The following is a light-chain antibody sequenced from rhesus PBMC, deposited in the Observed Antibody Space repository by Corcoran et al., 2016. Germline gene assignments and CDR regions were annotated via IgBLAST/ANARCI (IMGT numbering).Light chain of an antibody. V-gene: IGKV2-72*01. CDR2: EGA. J-gene: IGKJ1*01. CDR1: QSLLHSNGITY. CDR3: MQAIAFPWT. Sequence: DVVMTQTPLSLPITSGEPASIPCRSSQSLLHSNGITYSHWYLQKPGHSPQLLIYEGAHRASGVPDRFSGSGSGTVFTLKIIEVEAEDVWVYYCMQAIAFPWTFGQGTKVEIK.